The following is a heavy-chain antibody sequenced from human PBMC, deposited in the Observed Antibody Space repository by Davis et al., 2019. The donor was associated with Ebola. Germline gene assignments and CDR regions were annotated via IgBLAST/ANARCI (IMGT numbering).Heavy chain of an antibody. CDR2: IKQDGSDK. J-gene: IGHJ4*02. CDR3: ARDHYDFWVGNYGYFDC. D-gene: IGHD3-3*01. V-gene: IGHV3-7*01. Sequence: GESLKISCAASGFTFSSYWMSWVRQVPGKGLEWVANIKQDGSDKFYVDSVKGRFTISRDNANNSLFLQMNSLRAEDTAVYYCARDHYDFWVGNYGYFDCWGQGTLVTVSS. CDR1: GFTFSSYW.